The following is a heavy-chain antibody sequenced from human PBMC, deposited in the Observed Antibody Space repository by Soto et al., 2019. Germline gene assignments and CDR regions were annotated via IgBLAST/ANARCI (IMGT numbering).Heavy chain of an antibody. D-gene: IGHD3-3*01. Sequence: SETLSLTCTISGGSVSTYYWSWIRQPPGKELEWIGLTSYSGNTNYNPSLKSRVAMAVDTSKNQFSLTLSSVTAADTAVYYCAGDGVGPFDHWGQGTLVTVSS. CDR3: AGDGVGPFDH. J-gene: IGHJ4*02. CDR1: GGSVSTYY. V-gene: IGHV4-59*02. CDR2: TSYSGNT.